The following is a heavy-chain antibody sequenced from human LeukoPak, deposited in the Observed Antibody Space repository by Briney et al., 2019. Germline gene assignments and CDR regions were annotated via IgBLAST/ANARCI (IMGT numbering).Heavy chain of an antibody. CDR2: ISSSSSYI. CDR1: GFTFSSYS. Sequence: GGSLRLSCAASGFTFSSYSMNWVRQAPGKGLEWVSSISSSSSYIYYADSVKGRFTISRDNAKNSLYLQMNSLRAEDTAVYYCARDSVVGPAATSHNWFDPWGQGTLVTVSS. V-gene: IGHV3-21*01. CDR3: ARDSVVGPAATSHNWFDP. D-gene: IGHD2-2*01. J-gene: IGHJ5*02.